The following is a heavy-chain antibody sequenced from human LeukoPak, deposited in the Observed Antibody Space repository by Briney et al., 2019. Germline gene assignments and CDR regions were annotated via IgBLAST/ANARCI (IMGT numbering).Heavy chain of an antibody. CDR1: GGSISSGGYS. V-gene: IGHV4-30-4*07. J-gene: IGHJ4*02. Sequence: SQTLSLTCAVSGGSISSGGYSWSWIRQPPGKGLEWIGYMYYSGSANYNPSLKSRVIISVDTSKNQFSLKLRSVTAADTAVYFCAGRPSYHGSHYFDYWGQGTLVTVSS. CDR2: MYYSGSA. CDR3: AGRPSYHGSHYFDY. D-gene: IGHD3-10*01.